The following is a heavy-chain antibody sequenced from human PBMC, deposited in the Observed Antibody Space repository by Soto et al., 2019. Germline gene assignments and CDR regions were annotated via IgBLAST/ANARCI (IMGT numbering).Heavy chain of an antibody. CDR1: GFTFSSYS. J-gene: IGHJ6*02. CDR2: ISSSSSYI. D-gene: IGHD6-6*01. CDR3: ARGGARPPTDYYYGMDV. V-gene: IGHV3-21*01. Sequence: KPGGSLRLSCAASGFTFSSYSMNWVRQAPGKGLEWVSSISSSSSYIYYADSVKGRFTISRDNAKNSLYLQMNSLRAEDTAVYYCARGGARPPTDYYYGMDVWGQGTTVTVS.